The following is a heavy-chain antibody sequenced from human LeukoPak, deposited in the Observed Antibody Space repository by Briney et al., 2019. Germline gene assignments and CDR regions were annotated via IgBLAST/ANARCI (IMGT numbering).Heavy chain of an antibody. V-gene: IGHV4-38-2*02. J-gene: IGHJ5*02. D-gene: IGHD6-13*01. CDR1: GYSISSGYY. CDR3: ARGPIAAAGTNWFDP. Sequence: SETLSLTCTVSGYSISSGYYWGWIRQPPGKGLEWIGSIYHSGSTYYNPSLKSRVTISVDTSKNQFSLKLSSVTAADTAVYYCARGPIAAAGTNWFDPWGQGTLVTVSS. CDR2: IYHSGST.